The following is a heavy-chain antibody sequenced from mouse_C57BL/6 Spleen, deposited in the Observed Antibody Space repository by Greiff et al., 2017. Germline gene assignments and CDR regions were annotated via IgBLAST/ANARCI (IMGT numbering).Heavy chain of an antibody. Sequence: EVKLVESGGGLVKPGGSLKLSCAASGFTFSSYAMSWVRQTPEQRLEWVATISDGGSYTYYPDNVKGRFTLSRDNAKNNLYLQMSHLKSEDTAMYYCARDRYDYYFDYWGQGTTLTVSS. D-gene: IGHD2-4*01. V-gene: IGHV5-4*01. J-gene: IGHJ2*01. CDR3: ARDRYDYYFDY. CDR2: ISDGGSYT. CDR1: GFTFSSYA.